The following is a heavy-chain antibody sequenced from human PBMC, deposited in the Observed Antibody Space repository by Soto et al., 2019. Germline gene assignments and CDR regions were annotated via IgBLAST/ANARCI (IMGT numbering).Heavy chain of an antibody. CDR3: ARESYDS. J-gene: IGHJ4*02. CDR2: IWYDASNK. V-gene: IGHV3-33*01. Sequence: QVQLVESGGGVVQPGRSLRLSCAASGFTFSSYGMHWVRQAPGKGLEWVAVIWYDASNKYYADSVKGRFTISRDNSKNTLYLQMNSLRGEDTAVYCCARESYDSWGQGTLVTVSS. D-gene: IGHD3-3*01. CDR1: GFTFSSYG.